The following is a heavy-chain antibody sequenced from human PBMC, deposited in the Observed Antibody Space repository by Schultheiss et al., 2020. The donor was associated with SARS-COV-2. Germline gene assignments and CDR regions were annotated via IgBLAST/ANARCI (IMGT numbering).Heavy chain of an antibody. Sequence: LTCTVSGGSVNSGSSYWSWIRQPPGKGLEWIGYIYYSGSTKYNPSLKNRVTMSLDTSKNQFSLKLSSVTAADTAVYYCARGMFSILDVWGQGTTVTVSS. V-gene: IGHV4-61*01. CDR1: GGSVNSGSSY. D-gene: IGHD3-10*02. J-gene: IGHJ6*02. CDR2: IYYSGST. CDR3: ARGMFSILDV.